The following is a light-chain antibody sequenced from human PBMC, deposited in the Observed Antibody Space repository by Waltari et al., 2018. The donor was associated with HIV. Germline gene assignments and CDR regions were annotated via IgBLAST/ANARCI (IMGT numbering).Light chain of an antibody. CDR1: TLTDVY. Sequence: ELTQDPALSVALGQTVRITCQGDTLTDVYPNWYQQKSGPAPVLGVFGENSRPPGIPDRFSASSSGNTAFLTISGAQAEDEADYYCNSRDSHTNHHFFGPGTKVTV. CDR3: NSRDSHTNHHF. CDR2: GEN. J-gene: IGLJ1*01. V-gene: IGLV3-19*01.